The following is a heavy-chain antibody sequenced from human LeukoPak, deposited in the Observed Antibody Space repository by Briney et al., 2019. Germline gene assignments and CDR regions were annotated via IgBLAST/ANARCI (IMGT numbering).Heavy chain of an antibody. Sequence: GGSLRLSCAASGFTFSSYEMNWVRQAPGKGLEWVSYISSSGSTIYYADSVKGRFTISRDNAKNSLYLQMNSLRAEDTAVYYCARVDGGSYFGFTNDAFDVWGQGTMVTVSS. J-gene: IGHJ3*01. CDR3: ARVDGGSYFGFTNDAFDV. CDR1: GFTFSSYE. D-gene: IGHD1-26*01. CDR2: ISSSGSTI. V-gene: IGHV3-48*03.